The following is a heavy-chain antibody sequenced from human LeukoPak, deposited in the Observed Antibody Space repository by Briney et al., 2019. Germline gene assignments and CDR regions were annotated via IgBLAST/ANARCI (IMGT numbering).Heavy chain of an antibody. Sequence: PGGSLRLSCAASGFTFSDYYMSWIRQAPGKGLEGVSYISSSGSTIYYADSVKGRFTIYRENAKDSLYVQRNSLRAEDTPVYYCARDPSGGELPSFDYWGQGTLVTVSS. J-gene: IGHJ4*02. CDR3: ARDPSGGELPSFDY. V-gene: IGHV3-11*01. CDR1: GFTFSDYY. D-gene: IGHD2-15*01. CDR2: ISSSGSTI.